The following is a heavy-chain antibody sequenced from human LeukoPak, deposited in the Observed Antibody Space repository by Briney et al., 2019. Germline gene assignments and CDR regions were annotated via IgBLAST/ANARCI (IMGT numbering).Heavy chain of an antibody. V-gene: IGHV1-69*01. J-gene: IGHJ1*01. CDR2: IIPIFGTA. Sequence: SVKVSCKASGGTFSSYAISWVRQAPGQGLEWMGGIIPIFGTANYAQKFQSRVTITADESTSTAYMELSSLRSEDTAVFYCARVIQLPNEYFQHWGQGTLVTVSS. CDR1: GGTFSSYA. CDR3: ARVIQLPNEYFQH. D-gene: IGHD2-2*01.